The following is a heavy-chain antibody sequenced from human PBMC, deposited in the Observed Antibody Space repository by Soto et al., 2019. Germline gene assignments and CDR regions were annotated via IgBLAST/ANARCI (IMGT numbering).Heavy chain of an antibody. Sequence: PGGSLRLSCAASGFTLSSYAMHWVRQAPGKGLEWVAVISYDGSNKYYADSVKGRFTISRDNSKNTLYLQMNSLRAEDTAVYYCARDHYYDSSGYYSYYFDYWGQGTLVTVSS. CDR3: ARDHYYDSSGYYSYYFDY. D-gene: IGHD3-22*01. V-gene: IGHV3-30-3*01. CDR2: ISYDGSNK. CDR1: GFTLSSYA. J-gene: IGHJ4*02.